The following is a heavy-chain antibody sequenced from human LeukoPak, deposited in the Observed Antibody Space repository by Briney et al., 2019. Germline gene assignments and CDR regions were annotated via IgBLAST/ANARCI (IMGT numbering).Heavy chain of an antibody. D-gene: IGHD6-13*01. CDR2: ISSSSSYI. CDR3: ARESSSSWYRNDAFDI. J-gene: IGHJ3*02. Sequence: PGGSLRLSCAASGFTFSSYSMNWVRQAPGKGPEWVSSISSSSSYIYYADSVKGRFTISRDNAKNSLYLQMNSLRAEDTAVYYCARESSSSWYRNDAFDIWGQGTMVTVSS. CDR1: GFTFSSYS. V-gene: IGHV3-21*01.